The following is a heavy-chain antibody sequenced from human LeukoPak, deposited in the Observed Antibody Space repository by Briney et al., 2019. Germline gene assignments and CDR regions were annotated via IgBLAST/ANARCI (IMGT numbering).Heavy chain of an antibody. CDR1: GFTFSTYS. Sequence: GGSLRLSCAASGFTFSTYSMSWVRQAPGKGLEWVSYILSSSTTIYYADSVKGRFTISRDNAKNSLYLQMNSLRAEDTAVYYCARDRGYNFWSGHSGYFDYWGQGTLVTVSS. CDR2: ILSSSTTI. V-gene: IGHV3-48*01. CDR3: ARDRGYNFWSGHSGYFDY. D-gene: IGHD3-3*01. J-gene: IGHJ4*02.